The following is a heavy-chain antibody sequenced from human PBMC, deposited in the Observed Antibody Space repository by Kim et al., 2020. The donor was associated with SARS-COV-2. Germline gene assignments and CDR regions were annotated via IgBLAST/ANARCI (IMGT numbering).Heavy chain of an antibody. CDR3: ARVGDGYPFDY. CDR2: EA. V-gene: IGHV5-51*01. J-gene: IGHJ4*02. Sequence: EARYNPSVQGQVTISTVKSISTAYLQWSSLKASDTAMYFCARVGDGYPFDYWGQGTLVTVSS. D-gene: IGHD5-12*01.